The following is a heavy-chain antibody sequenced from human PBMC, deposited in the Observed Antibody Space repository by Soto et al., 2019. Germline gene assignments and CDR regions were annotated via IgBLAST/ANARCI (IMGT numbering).Heavy chain of an antibody. J-gene: IGHJ4*02. CDR1: GVSISSYY. CDR3: ASSSGWYYFDY. Sequence: QVQLQESSTGLVKPSETLSLTCTVSGVSISSYYWSWIRQPPGKGLEWIASVYYSGSTNYNPSLKSRVTISMGTSKNQFSLKMSSVTAADTAVYYCASSSGWYYFDYWGQGTLVIVSS. D-gene: IGHD6-19*01. CDR2: VYYSGST. V-gene: IGHV4-59*01.